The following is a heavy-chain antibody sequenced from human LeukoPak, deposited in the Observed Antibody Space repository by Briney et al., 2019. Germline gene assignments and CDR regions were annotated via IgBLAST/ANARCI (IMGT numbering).Heavy chain of an antibody. D-gene: IGHD3-22*01. J-gene: IGHJ4*02. Sequence: GSLRLFCAASGFTFSSYSMNWVRQAPGKGLEWVSSISSSSSYIYYADSVKGRFTISRDNAKNSLYLQMDSLRAEDTAVYYCARVDYDSTLFDYWGQGTLVTVSS. CDR2: ISSSSSYI. CDR1: GFTFSSYS. CDR3: ARVDYDSTLFDY. V-gene: IGHV3-21*01.